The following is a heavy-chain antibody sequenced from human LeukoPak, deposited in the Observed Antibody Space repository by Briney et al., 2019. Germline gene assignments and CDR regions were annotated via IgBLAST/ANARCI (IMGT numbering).Heavy chain of an antibody. CDR1: GFTFSGYA. J-gene: IGHJ4*02. V-gene: IGHV3-23*01. CDR3: AKDRAPGVVAATHGVDY. Sequence: GGSLRLSCAASGFTFSGYAMSWVRQAPGKGLEWVSAISGSGGSTYYADSVKGRFTISRDNSKNTLYLQMNSLRAEDTAVYYCAKDRAPGVVAATHGVDYWGQGTLVTVSS. CDR2: ISGSGGST. D-gene: IGHD2-15*01.